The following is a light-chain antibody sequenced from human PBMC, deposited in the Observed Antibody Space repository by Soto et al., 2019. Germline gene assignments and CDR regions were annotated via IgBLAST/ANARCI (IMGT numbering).Light chain of an antibody. Sequence: QSALTQPASVSGSPGQSITISCTGTSSDVGSYNSVSWYQQHPGKAPKLMIYDVTNRPSGISNRFSGSKSGNTASLTISGLQAEDEADHYCTSYTRSTAPNYVFGTGTKVTVL. CDR1: SSDVGSYNS. CDR3: TSYTRSTAPNYV. J-gene: IGLJ1*01. V-gene: IGLV2-14*03. CDR2: DVT.